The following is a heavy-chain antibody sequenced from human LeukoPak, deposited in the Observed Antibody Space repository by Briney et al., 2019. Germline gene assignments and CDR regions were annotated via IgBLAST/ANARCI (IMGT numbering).Heavy chain of an antibody. CDR3: ARIYDSSGYYYYYGMDV. CDR1: GGSISSSSYY. V-gene: IGHV4-39*07. CDR2: IYYSGST. D-gene: IGHD3-22*01. J-gene: IGHJ6*02. Sequence: PSETLSLTCTVSGGSISSSSYYWGWIRQPPGKGLEWIGSIYYSGSTYYNPSLKSRVTISVDTSKNQFSLKLSSVTAADTAVYYCARIYDSSGYYYYYGMDVWGQGTTVTVSS.